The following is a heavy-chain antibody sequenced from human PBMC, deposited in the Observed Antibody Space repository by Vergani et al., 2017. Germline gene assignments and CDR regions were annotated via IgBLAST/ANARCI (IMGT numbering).Heavy chain of an antibody. Sequence: EVQLVESGGGLVPPGRSLRLSCAASGFSFGDYAMTWVRQAPGKGLEWVAVIRNKAYGGTTEYAASVKGRFTISRDDSKRLAYLQLSGLKTEDTAVYFCSRGRGYSFCYSDYWGQGTLVTVSS. V-gene: IGHV3-49*04. CDR2: IRNKAYGGTT. D-gene: IGHD5-18*01. CDR3: SRGRGYSFCYSDY. CDR1: GFSFGDYA. J-gene: IGHJ4*02.